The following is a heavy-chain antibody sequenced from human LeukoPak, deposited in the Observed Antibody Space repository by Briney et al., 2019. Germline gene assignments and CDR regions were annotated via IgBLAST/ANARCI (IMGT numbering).Heavy chain of an antibody. J-gene: IGHJ4*02. V-gene: IGHV3-30*02. Sequence: GGSLRLSCAASGFTFSSYGMHWVRQAPGKGLEWVAFIRYDGSNKYYADSVKGRFTISRDNSKNTLYLQMNSLRAEDTAVYYCAKDLVVPAASYFDYWGQGTLVTVSS. CDR1: GFTFSSYG. CDR3: AKDLVVPAASYFDY. CDR2: IRYDGSNK. D-gene: IGHD2-2*01.